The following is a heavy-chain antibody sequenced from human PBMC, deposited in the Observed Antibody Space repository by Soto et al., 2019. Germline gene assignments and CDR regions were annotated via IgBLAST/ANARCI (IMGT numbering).Heavy chain of an antibody. CDR1: GFTFSSYS. V-gene: IGHV3-48*02. Sequence: GGSLRLSCAASGFTFSSYSMNWVRQAPGKGLEWVPYISSSSSTIYYADSVKGRFTISRDNAKNSLYLQMNSLRDEDTAVYYCASIYYYGSGSYTPPRYFDYWGQGTLVTVSS. J-gene: IGHJ4*02. CDR2: ISSSSSTI. CDR3: ASIYYYGSGSYTPPRYFDY. D-gene: IGHD3-10*01.